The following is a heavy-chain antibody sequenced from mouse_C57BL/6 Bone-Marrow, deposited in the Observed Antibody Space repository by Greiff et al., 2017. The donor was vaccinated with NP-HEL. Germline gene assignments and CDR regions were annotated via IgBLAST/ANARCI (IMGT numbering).Heavy chain of an antibody. D-gene: IGHD4-1*01. V-gene: IGHV7-3*01. CDR2: IRNKANGYTT. CDR3: ARSVLGGYAMDY. Sequence: EVQGVESGGGLVQPGGSLSLSCAASGFTFTDYYMSWVRQPPGKALEWLGFIRNKANGYTTEYSASVKGRFTISRDNSQSILYLQMNALRAEDSATYYCARSVLGGYAMDYWGQGTSVTVSS. CDR1: GFTFTDYY. J-gene: IGHJ4*01.